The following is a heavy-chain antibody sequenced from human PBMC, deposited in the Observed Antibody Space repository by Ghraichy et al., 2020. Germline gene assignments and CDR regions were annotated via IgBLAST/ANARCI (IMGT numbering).Heavy chain of an antibody. J-gene: IGHJ4*01. CDR1: GFSFSNYW. D-gene: IGHD4-17*01. V-gene: IGHV3-7*03. CDR3: ARELRVDGDYVPPFDH. Sequence: LSLTCAASGFSFSNYWMSWVRQAPGKGLEWVANINQDGSDKYFVDSVKGRFTISRDNAKTSLYLQMNSLRVEDTAVYYCARELRVDGDYVPPFDHWGQGTLVTVSS. CDR2: INQDGSDK.